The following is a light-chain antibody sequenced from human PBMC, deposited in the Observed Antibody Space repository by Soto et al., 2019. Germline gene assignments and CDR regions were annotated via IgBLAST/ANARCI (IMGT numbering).Light chain of an antibody. CDR1: QSVASNY. J-gene: IGKJ5*01. CDR3: QQYGSSPIT. CDR2: GAS. V-gene: IGKV3-20*01. Sequence: ESVFTQSPGTLSLSPGERATLSCRASQSVASNYLAWYQQKPGQAPRLLIYGASSRATGIPDRFSGSGSGTDFTLTISRLEPEDFAVYYCQQYGSSPITFGQGTRLAIK.